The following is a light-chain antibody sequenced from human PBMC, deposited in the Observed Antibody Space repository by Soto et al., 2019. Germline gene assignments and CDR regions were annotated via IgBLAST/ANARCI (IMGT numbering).Light chain of an antibody. J-gene: IGKJ4*01. Sequence: QSPSYLSAKVGDRVKITCRASQSISSYLNWYQQKPGKAPKLLIYAASSLQSGVPSRFSGSGSGTDFTLTISSLQPEDFATCYCQQSYSTPLTFGGGTKV. CDR3: QQSYSTPLT. CDR2: AAS. V-gene: IGKV1-39*01. CDR1: QSISSY.